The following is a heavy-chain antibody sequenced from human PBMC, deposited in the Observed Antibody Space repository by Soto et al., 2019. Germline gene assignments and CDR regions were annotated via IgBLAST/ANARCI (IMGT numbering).Heavy chain of an antibody. CDR2: IGTTGDT. CDR3: ARAIGPTLFDY. D-gene: IGHD3-22*01. Sequence: SGFTFSSYDMHWVRQGTGKGLEWVSAIGTTGDTYYAGSVKGRFTISRENAKNSLYLQMNSLRAGDTAIYFCARAIGPTLFDYWGQGTLVTVSS. J-gene: IGHJ4*02. V-gene: IGHV3-13*04. CDR1: GFTFSSYD.